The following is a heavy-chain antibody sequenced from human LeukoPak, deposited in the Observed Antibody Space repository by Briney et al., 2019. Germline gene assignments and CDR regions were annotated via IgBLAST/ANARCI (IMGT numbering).Heavy chain of an antibody. CDR2: MYYSGSTYSGST. J-gene: IGHJ4*02. D-gene: IGHD2-2*01. Sequence: SETLSLTCTVSGGSISRSNYYWAWIRQPPGKGLEWIGSMYYSGSTYSGSTYYNPSLKSRVTISVDTSKNQFSLKLSSVTAADTAVYYCARGYCSSASCDHNQGYWGQGTLVTVSS. CDR3: ARGYCSSASCDHNQGY. CDR1: GGSISRSNYY. V-gene: IGHV4-39*01.